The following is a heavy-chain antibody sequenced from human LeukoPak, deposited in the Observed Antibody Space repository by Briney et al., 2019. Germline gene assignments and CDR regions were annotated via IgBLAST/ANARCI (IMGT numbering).Heavy chain of an antibody. J-gene: IGHJ4*02. D-gene: IGHD5-12*01. CDR3: AKGAYDYIEIAYFDY. Sequence: GGSLRLSCEASGFTFASYAMSWVRQTPGKGLEWVSVIIGSVASTYYADSVKGRFTISRDKSKNTLYLQMNSLRAEDTAVYYCAKGAYDYIEIAYFDYWGQGSLVTVSS. CDR2: IIGSVAST. V-gene: IGHV3-23*01. CDR1: GFTFASYA.